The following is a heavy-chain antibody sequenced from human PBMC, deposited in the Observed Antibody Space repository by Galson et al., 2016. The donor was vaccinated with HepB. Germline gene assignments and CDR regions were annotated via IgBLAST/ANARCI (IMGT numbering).Heavy chain of an antibody. Sequence: SLRLSCAASGFTFRSYAMNWVRQAPGKGLEWVSVISGSGGGTYYADSVKGRFTVSRDNSKNTLYLQMNSLRADDTAVYYCAKGLGAGWGYYFDYWGQGTLVTVSS. V-gene: IGHV3-23*01. CDR2: ISGSGGGT. J-gene: IGHJ4*02. D-gene: IGHD3-16*01. CDR1: GFTFRSYA. CDR3: AKGLGAGWGYYFDY.